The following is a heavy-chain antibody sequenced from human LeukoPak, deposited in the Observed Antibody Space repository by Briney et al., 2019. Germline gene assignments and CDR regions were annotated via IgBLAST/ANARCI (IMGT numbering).Heavy chain of an antibody. Sequence: GGSLRLSCAASEFSVGSNYMTWVRQAPGKGLEWVSLIYSGGSTYYADSVKGRFTISRDNSKNTLYLQMNSLRAEDTAVYYCARGVEYYYGSGSYYFFDYWGQGTLVTVSS. CDR2: IYSGGST. D-gene: IGHD3-10*01. J-gene: IGHJ4*02. CDR3: ARGVEYYYGSGSYYFFDY. CDR1: EFSVGSNY. V-gene: IGHV3-66*01.